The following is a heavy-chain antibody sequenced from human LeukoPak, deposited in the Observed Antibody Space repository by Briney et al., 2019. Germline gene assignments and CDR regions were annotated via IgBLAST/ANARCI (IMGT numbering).Heavy chain of an antibody. V-gene: IGHV4-59*08. CDR3: ARSSCGGDCYGVGAFDI. D-gene: IGHD2-21*01. CDR1: GGSISSYY. CDR2: IYYSGST. J-gene: IGHJ3*02. Sequence: SETLSLTCTVSGGSISSYYWSWIRQPPGKGLEWIGYIYYSGSTNYNPSLKSRVTISVDTSENQFSLKLSSVTAADTAVYYCARSSCGGDCYGVGAFDIWGQGTMVTVSS.